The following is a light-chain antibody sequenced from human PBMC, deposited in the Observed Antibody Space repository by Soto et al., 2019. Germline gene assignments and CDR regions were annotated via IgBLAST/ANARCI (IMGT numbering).Light chain of an antibody. CDR1: SSNIGAGYD. CDR3: QSYDSSLSGLV. CDR2: GNS. J-gene: IGLJ2*01. Sequence: QSVLTQPPSVSGAPGQTVTISCTASSSNIGAGYDVHWYQQLPGTAPKLLIYGNSNRPSGVPDRFSGSKSGTSASLAISGLQAEDEEDYYCQSYDSSLSGLVFGGGTKLTVL. V-gene: IGLV1-40*01.